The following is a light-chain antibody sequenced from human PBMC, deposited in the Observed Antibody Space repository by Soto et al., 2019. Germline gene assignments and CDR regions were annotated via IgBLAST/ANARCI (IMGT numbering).Light chain of an antibody. V-gene: IGKV3-11*01. CDR1: QSVSIY. CDR3: QQRSNWPPKIT. J-gene: IGKJ5*01. Sequence: EIVLAQSPATLSLSPGERATLSCRASQSVSIYLAWYQQKPGQAPRLLIYDASNRATGIPARFSGSGSGTDFTLTISSLEPEDFAVYYGQQRSNWPPKITFGQGTRLEIK. CDR2: DAS.